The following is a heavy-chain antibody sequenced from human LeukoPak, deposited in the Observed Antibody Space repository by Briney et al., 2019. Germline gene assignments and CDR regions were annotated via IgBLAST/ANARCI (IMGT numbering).Heavy chain of an antibody. V-gene: IGHV1-69*13. CDR1: GGTFSSYA. Sequence: GASVKVFCKASGGTFSSYAISWVRQAPGQGLEWMGGIIPIFGTANYAQKFQGRVTITADESTSTAYMELSSLRSEDTAVYYCARVTLPLNWFDPWGQGTLVTVSS. CDR3: ARVTLPLNWFDP. D-gene: IGHD4-23*01. CDR2: IIPIFGTA. J-gene: IGHJ5*02.